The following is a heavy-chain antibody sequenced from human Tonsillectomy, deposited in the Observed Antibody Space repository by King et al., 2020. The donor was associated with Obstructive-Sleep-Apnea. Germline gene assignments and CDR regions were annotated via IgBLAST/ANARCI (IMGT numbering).Heavy chain of an antibody. CDR2: ISSGGTPI. CDR3: AREGGYYDSSGYAPIFDY. J-gene: IGHJ4*02. CDR1: GFTFSSYS. Sequence: VQLVESGGGLVQPGGSLRLSCAASGFTFSSYSLHWVRQAPGKGLGWLSYISSGGTPIYYANSVQGRFTISRDNAQNSLSLPINSLGAEDTAVYFCAREGGYYDSSGYAPIFDYWGQGTLVTVSS. V-gene: IGHV3-48*03. D-gene: IGHD3-22*01.